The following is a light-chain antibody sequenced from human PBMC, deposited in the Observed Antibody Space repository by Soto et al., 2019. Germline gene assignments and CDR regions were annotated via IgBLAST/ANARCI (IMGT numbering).Light chain of an antibody. V-gene: IGKV3-11*01. CDR3: QHRNNWPPGAT. CDR1: QNIHTY. CDR2: DAS. J-gene: IGKJ4*01. Sequence: EILLTQSPAILSLSPGERATLSCRASQNIHTYLAWYQQKPGQAPRRLIYDASYRASGVPPRFSGSGSGTDFTLPISSLDPEDSAVYYCQHRNNWPPGATFGGGTKVEI.